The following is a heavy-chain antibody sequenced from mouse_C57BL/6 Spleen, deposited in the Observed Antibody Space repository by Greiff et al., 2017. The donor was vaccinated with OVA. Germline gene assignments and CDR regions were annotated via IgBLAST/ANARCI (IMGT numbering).Heavy chain of an antibody. CDR3: ARAHYGSSPSAMDY. Sequence: QVQLKESGAELARPGASVKLSCKASGYTFTSYGISWVKQRTGQGLEWIGEIYPRSGNTYYNEKFKGKATLTADKSSSTAYMELRSLTSEDSAVYFCARAHYGSSPSAMDYWGQGTSVTVSS. CDR1: GYTFTSYG. V-gene: IGHV1-81*01. J-gene: IGHJ4*01. CDR2: IYPRSGNT. D-gene: IGHD1-1*01.